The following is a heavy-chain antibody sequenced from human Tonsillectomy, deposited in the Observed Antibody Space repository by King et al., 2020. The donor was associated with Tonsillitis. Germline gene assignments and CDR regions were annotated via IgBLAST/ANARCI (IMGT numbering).Heavy chain of an antibody. CDR1: GFTFNNYA. V-gene: IGHV3-23*04. CDR3: AKDIGYSNRYYFDN. CDR2: ISGGGGSI. J-gene: IGHJ4*02. D-gene: IGHD6-13*01. Sequence: VQLVESGGGLVQPGGSLRLSCAASGFTFNNYAMSWVRQAPGKGLEWVSGISGGGGSIYYADPVKGRFTISRDNSKNTVYLQMNSLRAEDTAVYYCAKDIGYSNRYYFDNWGQGTLGTVSS.